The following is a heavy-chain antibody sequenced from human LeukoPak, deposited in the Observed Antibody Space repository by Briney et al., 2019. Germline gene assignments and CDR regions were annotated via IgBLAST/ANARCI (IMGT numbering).Heavy chain of an antibody. Sequence: SETLSLTCTVYGESFSGYYWSWIRQPPGKGLGWIGEINHSGSTHYNPSPKSRVTISLDTSKNQFSLKLSSVTAADTAVYYCASTERCSTTCPLDYWGQGTLVTVSS. V-gene: IGHV4-34*01. CDR1: GESFSGYY. CDR2: INHSGST. J-gene: IGHJ4*02. CDR3: ASTERCSTTCPLDY. D-gene: IGHD2-2*01.